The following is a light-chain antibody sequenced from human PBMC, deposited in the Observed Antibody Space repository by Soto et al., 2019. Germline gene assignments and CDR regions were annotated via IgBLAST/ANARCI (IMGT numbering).Light chain of an antibody. V-gene: IGLV2-14*01. J-gene: IGLJ2*01. CDR2: DVS. CDR3: SSYTSSSTYVV. CDR1: SSDVGGYNY. Sequence: QSALTQPASVSGSHGQSITISCTGTSSDVGGYNYVSWYQQHPGKAPKLMIYDVSNRPSGVSNRFSGSKSGNTASLTISGLQAEDEAEYYCSSYTSSSTYVVFGGGTKLTVL.